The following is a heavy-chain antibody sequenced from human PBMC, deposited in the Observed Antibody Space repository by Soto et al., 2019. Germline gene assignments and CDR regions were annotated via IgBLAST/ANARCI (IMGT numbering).Heavy chain of an antibody. CDR3: ARGEGGDIVVVPAAPFTMDV. V-gene: IGHV5-51*01. CDR2: IYPGDSDT. D-gene: IGHD2-2*01. CDR1: GYSFTSYW. J-gene: IGHJ6*02. Sequence: PGQSLKISCKGSGYSFTSYWIGWVRQMPGKXLEWMGIIYPGDSDTRYSPSFQGQVTISADKSISTAYLQWSSLKASDTAMYYCARGEGGDIVVVPAAPFTMDVWGQGTTVTVSS.